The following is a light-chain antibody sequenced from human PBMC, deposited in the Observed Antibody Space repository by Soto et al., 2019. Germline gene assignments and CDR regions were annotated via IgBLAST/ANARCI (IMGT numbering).Light chain of an antibody. CDR2: DVS. CDR3: SSFTSTSTNHV. Sequence: QSALTQPASVSGPPGQSITISCTGTSSDIGVYNHVSWYQQHPGKAPKLMIYDVSNRPSGVSNRFSGSKSGNTASLTISGFQPEDEADYYCSSFTSTSTNHVLGTGTKVTVL. V-gene: IGLV2-14*01. CDR1: SSDIGVYNH. J-gene: IGLJ1*01.